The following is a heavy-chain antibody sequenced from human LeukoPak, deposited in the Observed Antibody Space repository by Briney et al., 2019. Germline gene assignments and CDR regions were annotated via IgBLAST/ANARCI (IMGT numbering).Heavy chain of an antibody. Sequence: PSETLSLTCTVSGGPISSSSYYWGWIRQPPGKGLEWIGSIYYSGSTYYNPSLKSRVTISVDTSKNQFSLKLSSVTAADTAVYYCATRGEYYDILTGYYKGTDYWGQGTLVTVSS. V-gene: IGHV4-39*01. J-gene: IGHJ4*02. D-gene: IGHD3-9*01. CDR1: GGPISSSSYY. CDR2: IYYSGST. CDR3: ATRGEYYDILTGYYKGTDY.